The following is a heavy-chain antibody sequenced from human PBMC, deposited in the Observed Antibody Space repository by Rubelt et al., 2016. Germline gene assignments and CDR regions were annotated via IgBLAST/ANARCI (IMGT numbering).Heavy chain of an antibody. J-gene: IGHJ4*02. CDR2: IYHSGST. D-gene: IGHD5-12*01. CDR1: GGSISSSSYY. CDR3: ASDYPKRTYDGDFDY. V-gene: IGHV4-39*07. Sequence: QLQLQESGPGLVKPSETLSLTCTVSGGSISSSSYYWGWIRQPPGKGLEWIGSIYHSGSTYYNPSLKSRVTISVDTSKNQFSLKLSSVTAADTAVYYCASDYPKRTYDGDFDYWGQGTLVTVSS.